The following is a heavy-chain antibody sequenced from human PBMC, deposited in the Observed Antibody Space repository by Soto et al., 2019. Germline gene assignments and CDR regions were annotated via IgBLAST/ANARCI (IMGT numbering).Heavy chain of an antibody. CDR2: ISAHNGNT. J-gene: IGHJ4*02. D-gene: IGHD1-1*01. CDR3: ARGRYGDY. CDR1: GYIFTNYG. Sequence: QVHLVQSGAEVKKPGASVKVSCKGSGYIFTNYGITWVRQAPGQGLEWMGWISAHNGNTNYAQKLQGRVTVTRDTSTSTAYMELRNLRTDDTAVYYWARGRYGDYWGQGALVTVS. V-gene: IGHV1-18*01.